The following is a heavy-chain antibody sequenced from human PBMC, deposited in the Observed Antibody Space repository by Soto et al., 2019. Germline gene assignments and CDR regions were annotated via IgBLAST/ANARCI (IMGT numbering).Heavy chain of an antibody. CDR2: TTDDGGRT. CDR1: GFSFSSYA. Sequence: ESGGGLVEPGGSLRLSCTASGFSFSSYAMTWVRQAPGKGLEWVSSTTDDGGRTFYADSVKGRFTISRDNSNNSLYLQMNSLRAEDTALYYCAKGGGFGTGAYYNVAYWGQGTLVTVSS. V-gene: IGHV3-23*01. CDR3: AKGGGFGTGAYYNVAY. J-gene: IGHJ4*02. D-gene: IGHD3-10*01.